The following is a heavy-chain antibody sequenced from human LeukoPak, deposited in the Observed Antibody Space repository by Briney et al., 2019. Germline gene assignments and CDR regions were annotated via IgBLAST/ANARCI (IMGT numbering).Heavy chain of an antibody. CDR1: GFTFTSYG. CDR3: ARIGYSISWSGDY. CDR2: ISSDGNNK. D-gene: IGHD6-13*01. V-gene: IGHV3-30*03. Sequence: GGSLRLSCAASGFTFTSYGMHWVRQAPGKGLEWVALISSDGNNKYYADSVKGRFSISGDNSKNTLYLQMNGLRVEDTAVYYCARIGYSISWSGDYWGQGTLVTVSS. J-gene: IGHJ4*02.